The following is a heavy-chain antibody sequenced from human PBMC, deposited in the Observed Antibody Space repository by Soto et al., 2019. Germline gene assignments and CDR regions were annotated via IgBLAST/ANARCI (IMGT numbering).Heavy chain of an antibody. CDR2: ISYDGSNK. CDR1: GFTFSSYG. Sequence: QVQLVESGGGVVQPGRSLRLSCAASGFTFSSYGMHWVRQAPGKGLEWVAVISYDGSNKYYADSVKGRFTISRDNSKNTLYLQMNSLRSEETAVYYSAKDQRSSGWPDFDYWGQGILVTVSS. V-gene: IGHV3-30*18. CDR3: AKDQRSSGWPDFDY. D-gene: IGHD6-19*01. J-gene: IGHJ4*02.